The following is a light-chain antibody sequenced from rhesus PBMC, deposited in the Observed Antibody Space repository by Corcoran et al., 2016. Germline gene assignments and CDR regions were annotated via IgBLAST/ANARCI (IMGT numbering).Light chain of an antibody. J-gene: IGLJ1*01. CDR2: AVS. Sequence: QAALTQPRSVSGSPGQSVTISCTGTSSDIGGYNYVSWYQQHPGTAPKLMIYAVSKRPSGVSDRFSCSKSGNTASLTISGLQAEDEADYYCSSYAGSNTFIFGAGTRLTVL. V-gene: IGLV2-32*02. CDR3: SSYAGSNTFI. CDR1: SSDIGGYNY.